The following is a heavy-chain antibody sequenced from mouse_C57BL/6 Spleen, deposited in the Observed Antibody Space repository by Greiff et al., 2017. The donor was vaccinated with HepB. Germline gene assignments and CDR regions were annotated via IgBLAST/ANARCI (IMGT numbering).Heavy chain of an antibody. CDR2: IWSGGST. CDR1: GFSLTSYG. J-gene: IGHJ4*01. CDR3: ARHSSFYAMDY. V-gene: IGHV2-2*01. Sequence: VQLQESGPGLVQPSQSLSITCTVSGFSLTSYGVHWVRQSPGKGLEWLGVIWSGGSTDYNAAFISRLSISKDNSKSQVFFKMNSLQADDTAIYYCARHSSFYAMDYWGQGTSVTVSS. D-gene: IGHD1-1*01.